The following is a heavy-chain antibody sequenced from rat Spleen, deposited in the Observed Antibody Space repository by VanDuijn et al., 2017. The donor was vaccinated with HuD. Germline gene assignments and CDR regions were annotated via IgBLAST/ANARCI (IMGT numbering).Heavy chain of an antibody. Sequence: EVQLVESGGGLVQPGRSMKLSCAASGFTFSNYYMAWVRQAPTKGLEWVASISTGGGNTYYRDSVKGRFTISRDNAKSTLYLQMDSLRSEETATYYCARQDGGYSELPYYFDYWGQGVMVTVSS. J-gene: IGHJ2*01. V-gene: IGHV5S11*01. CDR1: GFTFSNYY. D-gene: IGHD1-11*01. CDR2: ISTGGGNT. CDR3: ARQDGGYSELPYYFDY.